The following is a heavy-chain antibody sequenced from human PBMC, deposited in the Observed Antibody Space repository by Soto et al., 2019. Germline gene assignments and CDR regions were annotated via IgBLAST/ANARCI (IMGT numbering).Heavy chain of an antibody. V-gene: IGHV3-11*06. CDR1: GFTFSDYY. J-gene: IGHJ4*02. CDR3: ARDGIDSSSSFDY. CDR2: ISSSSSYT. Sequence: QVQLVESGGGLVKPGGSLRLSCAASGFTFSDYYMSWIRQAPGKGLEWVSYISSSSSYTNYADSVKGRFTISRDNAKNSLYLQMNSLRAEDTAVYCCARDGIDSSSSFDYWGQGTLVTVSS. D-gene: IGHD6-6*01.